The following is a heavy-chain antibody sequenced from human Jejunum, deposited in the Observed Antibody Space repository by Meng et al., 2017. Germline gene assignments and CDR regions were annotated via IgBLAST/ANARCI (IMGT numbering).Heavy chain of an antibody. CDR3: TILEGG. CDR1: GYNFIGYR. CDR2: INPNGGGT. D-gene: IGHD3-3*01. J-gene: IGHJ4*02. Sequence: QVQLVQSGAEVKKPGASVRVSCKASGYNFIGYRVSWVRQAPGQGLEWIGWINPNGGGTNYAHKFLGRVTVTRDMSTSTVYMDMSRLTYDDTAVYYCTILEGGWGQGTLVTVSS. V-gene: IGHV1-2*07.